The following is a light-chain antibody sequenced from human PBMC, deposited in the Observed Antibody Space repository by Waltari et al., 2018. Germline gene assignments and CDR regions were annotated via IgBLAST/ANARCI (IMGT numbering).Light chain of an antibody. V-gene: IGKV3-20*01. CDR1: RRVGANF. Sequence: EVVLTQSPVTLSLSPGETATLSCRASRRVGANFLAWYHQRPGQSPRLLIYGPSTRAGGIPARFNGGGSGTDFSLIINRLEPDDLGQYFCHQYDQTPWTFGQGTTVE. J-gene: IGKJ1*01. CDR3: HQYDQTPWT. CDR2: GPS.